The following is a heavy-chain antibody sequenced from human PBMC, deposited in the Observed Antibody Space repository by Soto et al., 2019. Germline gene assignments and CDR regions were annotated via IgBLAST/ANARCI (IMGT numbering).Heavy chain of an antibody. V-gene: IGHV4-59*01. Sequence: SETLSLTCTVSGGSISSYYWSWIRQPPGKGLEWIGYIYYSGSTNYNPSLKSRVTISVDTSKNQFSLKLSSVTAADTAVYYCARARGGPGSYYRGTFDYWGQGTLVTVSS. CDR1: GGSISSYY. D-gene: IGHD3-10*01. CDR2: IYYSGST. J-gene: IGHJ4*02. CDR3: ARARGGPGSYYRGTFDY.